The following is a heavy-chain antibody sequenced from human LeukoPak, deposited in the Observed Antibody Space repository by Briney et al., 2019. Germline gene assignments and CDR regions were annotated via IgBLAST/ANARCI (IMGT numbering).Heavy chain of an antibody. D-gene: IGHD4-17*01. Sequence: ASVKVSCKASGYTFTGYYMHWVRQAPGQGLEWMGWINPNSGGTNYAHKLQGRLTMTSDTSISTAYMELSRLRSDDPAVSYCARTLYGDSPLDYRGQGTLVTVSS. CDR2: INPNSGGT. V-gene: IGHV1-2*07. CDR1: GYTFTGYY. J-gene: IGHJ4*02. CDR3: ARTLYGDSPLDY.